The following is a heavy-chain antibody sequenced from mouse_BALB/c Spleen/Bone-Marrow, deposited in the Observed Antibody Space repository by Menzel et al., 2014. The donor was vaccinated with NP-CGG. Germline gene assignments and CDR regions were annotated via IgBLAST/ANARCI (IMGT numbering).Heavy chain of an antibody. Sequence: QVQLQQSGAELMKPGASVKISCKATGYTFSSYWIEWVKQRPGHGLEWIGEILPGSGSTNYSEKSKGKATFTADTSSNTAYMQLSSLTSEDSAVYYCARGIDYYAMDYWGQGTSVTVSS. J-gene: IGHJ4*01. CDR2: ILPGSGST. CDR1: GYTFSSYW. CDR3: ARGIDYYAMDY. V-gene: IGHV1-9*01.